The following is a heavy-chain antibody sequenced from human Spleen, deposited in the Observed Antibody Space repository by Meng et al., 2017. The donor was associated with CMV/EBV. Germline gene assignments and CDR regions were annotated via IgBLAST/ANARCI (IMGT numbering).Heavy chain of an antibody. V-gene: IGHV3-30*02. CDR2: IRYDGSNK. Sequence: GESLKISCAASGFTFSSYGMHWVRQAPGKGLEWVAFIRYDGSNKYYADSVKGRFTISRDNSKNTLYLQMNSLRAEDTAVYYCARVLDRTTGYYYYYGMDVWGQGTTVTVSS. CDR1: GFTFSSYG. CDR3: ARVLDRTTGYYYYYGMDV. J-gene: IGHJ6*02. D-gene: IGHD4-11*01.